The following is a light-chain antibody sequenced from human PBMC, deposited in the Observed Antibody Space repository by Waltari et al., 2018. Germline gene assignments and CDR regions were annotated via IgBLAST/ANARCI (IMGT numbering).Light chain of an antibody. J-gene: IGKJ2*01. CDR1: QSVRLN. V-gene: IGKV3-15*01. CDR2: GAS. CDR3: QQYHYGYA. Sequence: ETVMTQSPATLSVSPGERATLSCRASQSVRLNLAWYQPRPGQAPRLLIYGASTRATGIPARFSGSWTGTDFTLTISSLQSEDFAVYYCQQYHYGYAFGQGTRLESK.